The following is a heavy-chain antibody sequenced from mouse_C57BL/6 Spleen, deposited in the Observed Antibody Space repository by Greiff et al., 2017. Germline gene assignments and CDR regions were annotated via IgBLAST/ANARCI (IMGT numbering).Heavy chain of an antibody. V-gene: IGHV5-17*01. Sequence: EVKLMESGGGLVKPGGSLKLSCAASGFTFSDYGMHWVRQAPEKGLEWVAYISSGSSTIYYADTVKGRFTISRDNAKNTLFLQVTSLRSEDTAMYYCARRGSNYVNDSYAMDYWGQGTSVTVSS. D-gene: IGHD2-5*01. CDR2: ISSGSSTI. J-gene: IGHJ4*01. CDR1: GFTFSDYG. CDR3: ARRGSNYVNDSYAMDY.